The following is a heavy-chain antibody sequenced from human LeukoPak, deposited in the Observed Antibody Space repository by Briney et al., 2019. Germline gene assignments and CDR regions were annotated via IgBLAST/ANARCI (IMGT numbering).Heavy chain of an antibody. V-gene: IGHV1-2*02. J-gene: IGHJ6*03. CDR1: GYTFTGYY. CDR2: INPTSGGT. CDR3: ARSEQFPYYMDV. Sequence: ASVKVSFQASGYTFTGYYMHWVRQAPAQGLAWMGWINPTSGGTNYAQKFQGRVTMTRDTSISTAYMELSRLRADDTAVYYCARSEQFPYYMDVWGKGTTVTVSS. D-gene: IGHD6-19*01.